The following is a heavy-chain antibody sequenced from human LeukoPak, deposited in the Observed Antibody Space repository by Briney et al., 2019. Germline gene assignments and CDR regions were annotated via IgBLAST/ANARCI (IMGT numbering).Heavy chain of an antibody. Sequence: PGGSLRLSCADSGFTFSGYWMKWVRQAPGKGLEWVANINQNGGEKYYVDSVKGRFTISRDNGKNSLYLQMNSLRAEDTAVYYCARYRHLGYWGQGTLVTVSS. CDR3: ARYRHLGY. CDR1: GFTFSGYW. V-gene: IGHV3-7*01. J-gene: IGHJ4*02. CDR2: INQNGGEK.